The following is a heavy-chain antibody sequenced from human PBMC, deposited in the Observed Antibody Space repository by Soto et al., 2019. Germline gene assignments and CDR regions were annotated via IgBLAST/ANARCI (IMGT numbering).Heavy chain of an antibody. V-gene: IGHV4-30-4*01. J-gene: IGHJ4*02. CDR2: IFDSGST. CDR3: ARGETQQQRDY. Sequence: PSETLSLTCTVSGGSITSDYSCWSWIRQPPGEGLEWIGHIFDSGSTKYNPSLKSRVIISVDKSKNQFSLKLSSVTDADTAVYYCARGETQQQRDYWGQGTLVTVSS. CDR1: GGSITSDYSC. D-gene: IGHD6-13*01.